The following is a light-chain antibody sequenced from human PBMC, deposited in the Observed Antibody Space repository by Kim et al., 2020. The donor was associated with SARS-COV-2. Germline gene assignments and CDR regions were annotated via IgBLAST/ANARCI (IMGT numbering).Light chain of an antibody. CDR1: SGHSSYA. CDR2: LYSDVSH. J-gene: IGLJ3*02. V-gene: IGLV4-69*01. Sequence: VMLTCSLRSGHSSYAIAWHQQQPEKGPRYLMHLYSDVSHSKGDGIPYRFSGSSSGAERYLTISSLQSEDEADYYCQTWGTGIHWVFGGGTQLTVL. CDR3: QTWGTGIHWV.